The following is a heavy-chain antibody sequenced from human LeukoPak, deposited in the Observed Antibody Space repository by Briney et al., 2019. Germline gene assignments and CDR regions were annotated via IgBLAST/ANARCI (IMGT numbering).Heavy chain of an antibody. CDR1: GITLSNYG. J-gene: IGHJ4*02. CDR2: ISDSGGRT. V-gene: IGHV3-23*01. D-gene: IGHD3-10*01. Sequence: GGSVRLSCAVSGITLSNYGMSWVRQAPGKGLEWVAGISDSGGRTNYADSVKGRFTISRDNPKNTLYLQMNSLRAEDTAVYFCAKRGVVIRVFLVGFHKEAYYFDSWAREPWSPSPQ. CDR3: AKRGVVIRVFLVGFHKEAYYFDS.